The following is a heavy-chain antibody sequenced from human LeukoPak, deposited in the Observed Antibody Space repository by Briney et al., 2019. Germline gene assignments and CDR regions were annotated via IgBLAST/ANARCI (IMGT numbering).Heavy chain of an antibody. Sequence: PGGSLRLSCAASGFTFSGYSMNWVRQVPGKGLEWVSGINWNGGSIGYADSVKGRVTISRDNAKNSVYLQMNSLRAEDTALYYCARAGLYIASAGGYYFDYWGQGTLVTVSS. CDR3: ARAGLYIASAGGYYFDY. CDR2: INWNGGSI. D-gene: IGHD6-13*01. V-gene: IGHV3-20*04. CDR1: GFTFSGYS. J-gene: IGHJ4*02.